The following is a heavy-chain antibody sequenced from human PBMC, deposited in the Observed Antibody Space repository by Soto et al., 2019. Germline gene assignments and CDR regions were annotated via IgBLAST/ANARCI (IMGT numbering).Heavy chain of an antibody. J-gene: IGHJ6*02. CDR3: ASQLVPAAIGWGGRIKYGMDV. CDR2: IHYSGTS. D-gene: IGHD2-2*01. V-gene: IGHV4-39*01. CDR1: AGFIRCDCYY. Sequence: SETLSLTGTVSAGFIRCDCYYWGWILQPPGKGLEWIGSIHYSGTSYYKPSLKSRFILSVGTSKNQFSLKLHSVPAADTAVYYCASQLVPAAIGWGGRIKYGMDVWGQGTTVTVSS.